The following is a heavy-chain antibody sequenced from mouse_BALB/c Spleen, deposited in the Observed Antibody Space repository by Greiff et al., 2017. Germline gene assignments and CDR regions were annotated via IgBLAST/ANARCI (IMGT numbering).Heavy chain of an antibody. CDR2: IDPANGNT. J-gene: IGHJ3*01. CDR1: GFNIKDTY. CDR3: ACPTPFAY. V-gene: IGHV14-3*02. Sequence: EVQLQESGAELVKPGASVKLSCTASGFNIKDTYMHWVKQRPEQCLEWIGRIDPANGNTKYDPKFQGKATITADTSSNTAYLQLSSLTSEDTAVYYCACPTPFAYWGQGTLVTVSA.